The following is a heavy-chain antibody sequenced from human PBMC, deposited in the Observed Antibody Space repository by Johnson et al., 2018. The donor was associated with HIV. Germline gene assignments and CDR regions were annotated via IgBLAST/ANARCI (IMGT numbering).Heavy chain of an antibody. CDR2: IYSGGST. D-gene: IGHD3-3*01. CDR3: ARQPDNFWSSDAFDI. CDR1: GFSVSTSY. V-gene: IGHV3-66*04. J-gene: IGHJ3*02. Sequence: VQLVESGGDLVQPGGSLRLSCAASGFSVSTSYMTWVRQAPGKGLAWVSVIYSGGSTYYADSVKGRFTISRDNSKNTLYLQMNSLRAEDTAVYYCARQPDNFWSSDAFDIWGQGTMVTVSS.